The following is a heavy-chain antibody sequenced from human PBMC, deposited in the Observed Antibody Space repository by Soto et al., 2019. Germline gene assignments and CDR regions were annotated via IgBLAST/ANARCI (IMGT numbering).Heavy chain of an antibody. Sequence: QVQLVESGGGVVQPGRSLRLSCAASGFTFSSYGMHWVRQAPGKGLEWVAVISYDGSNKYCADSVKGRFTISRDNSKNTLYLQMSSLGAEYTAVYYCAKAMVVVTAISGGGGFDKWGQGTLVTVSS. CDR2: ISYDGSNK. V-gene: IGHV3-30*18. J-gene: IGHJ3*02. CDR3: AKAMVVVTAISGGGGFDK. CDR1: GFTFSSYG. D-gene: IGHD2-21*02.